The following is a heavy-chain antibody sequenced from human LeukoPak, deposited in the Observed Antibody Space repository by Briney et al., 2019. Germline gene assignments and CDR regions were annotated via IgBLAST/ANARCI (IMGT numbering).Heavy chain of an antibody. D-gene: IGHD2-15*01. CDR3: AKDTSYCSGGSCYSNWFDP. J-gene: IGHJ5*02. CDR2: ISYDGSNK. Sequence: GGSLRLSCAASGFTFSSYGMHWVRQAPGKGLEWVAVISYDGSNKYYAASVKGRFTISRDNSKNTLYLQMNGLRAEDTAVYYCAKDTSYCSGGSCYSNWFDPWGQGTLVTVSS. CDR1: GFTFSSYG. V-gene: IGHV3-30*18.